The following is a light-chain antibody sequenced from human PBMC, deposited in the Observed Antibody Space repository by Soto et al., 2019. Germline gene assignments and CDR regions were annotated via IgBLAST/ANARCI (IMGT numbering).Light chain of an antibody. V-gene: IGLV2-14*01. CDR3: SAYTSIITVV. J-gene: IGLJ2*01. Sequence: QSALTQPASVSGSPGQSITISCTGTSSDVGGYNYVSWYQHHPGKAPKLLIYDVNNRPSGVSDRFSGSKSGNTASLTISGLQTEDEAEYYCSAYTSIITVVFGGGTKLTVL. CDR2: DVN. CDR1: SSDVGGYNY.